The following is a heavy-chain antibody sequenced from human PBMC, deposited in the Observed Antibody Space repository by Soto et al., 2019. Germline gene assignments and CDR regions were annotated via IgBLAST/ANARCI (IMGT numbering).Heavy chain of an antibody. Sequence: SETLSLTCAVYGGSFSGYYWSWIRQPPGKGLEWIGEINHSGSTNYNPSLKSRVTISVDTSKNQFSLKLSSVTAADTAVYYCARGPRGYGSGSYYRGTYYYYGMDVWGQGTTVTVSS. J-gene: IGHJ6*02. CDR2: INHSGST. D-gene: IGHD3-10*01. CDR1: GGSFSGYY. V-gene: IGHV4-34*01. CDR3: ARGPRGYGSGSYYRGTYYYYGMDV.